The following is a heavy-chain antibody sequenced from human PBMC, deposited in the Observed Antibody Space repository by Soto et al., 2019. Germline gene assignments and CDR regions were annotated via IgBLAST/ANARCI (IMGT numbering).Heavy chain of an antibody. Sequence: VGSLRLSCAASGFTFSSYAMSWVRQAPGKGLEWVSAISGSGGSAYYADSVKGRFTISRDNSKNTLYLQMNSLRAEDTAVYYCAKNLRRYSYGHWFDPWGQGTLVTVS. D-gene: IGHD5-18*01. CDR1: GFTFSSYA. CDR2: ISGSGGSA. CDR3: AKNLRRYSYGHWFDP. J-gene: IGHJ5*02. V-gene: IGHV3-23*01.